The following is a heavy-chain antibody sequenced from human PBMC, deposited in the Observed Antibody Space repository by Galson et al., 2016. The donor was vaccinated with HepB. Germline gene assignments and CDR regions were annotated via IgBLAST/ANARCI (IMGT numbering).Heavy chain of an antibody. J-gene: IGHJ4*02. Sequence: SLRLSCAASRFTFSSYGMHWVRQAPGKGLEWVANIKEDGSDKYYVDSVTGRFTISRDNAKNSLYLQMNSLRADDTAVYYCARGGWFDYWGQGILVTVSS. V-gene: IGHV3-7*01. D-gene: IGHD6-19*01. CDR2: IKEDGSDK. CDR1: RFTFSSYG. CDR3: ARGGWFDY.